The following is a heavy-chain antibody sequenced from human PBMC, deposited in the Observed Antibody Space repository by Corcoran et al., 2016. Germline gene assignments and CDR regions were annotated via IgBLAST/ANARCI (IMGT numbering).Heavy chain of an antibody. D-gene: IGHD5-18*01. CDR1: GGSVSSGSYY. V-gene: IGHV4-61*01. CDR3: ASSRGYSYGRVGY. Sequence: QVQLQESGPGLVKPSETLSLTCTVSGGSVSSGSYYWSWIRQPPGKGLEWIGYIYYSGSTNYNPSLKSRVTISVDTSKNQFSLKLSSVTAADTAVYYGASSRGYSYGRVGYWGQGTLVTVSS. CDR2: IYYSGST. J-gene: IGHJ4*02.